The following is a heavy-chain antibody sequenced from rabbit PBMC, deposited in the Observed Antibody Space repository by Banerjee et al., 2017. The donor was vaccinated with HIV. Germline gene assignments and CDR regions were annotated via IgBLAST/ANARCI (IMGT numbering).Heavy chain of an antibody. CDR2: IYPDYGST. CDR3: ARDASSSGYYFDL. V-gene: IGHV1S47*01. Sequence: QEQLVESGGGLVTLGGSLKLSCKASGIDFSSYGISWVRQAPGKGLEWIAYIYPDYGSTDYASWVNGRFTISLDNAQNTVFLQMTSLTAADTATYFCARDASSSGYYFDLWGQGTLVTVS. D-gene: IGHD1-1*01. CDR1: GIDFSSYG. J-gene: IGHJ4*01.